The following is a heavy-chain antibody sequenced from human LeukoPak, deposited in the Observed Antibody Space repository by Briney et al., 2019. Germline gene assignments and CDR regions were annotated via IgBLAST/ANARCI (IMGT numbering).Heavy chain of an antibody. CDR1: GFTFSSYW. D-gene: IGHD3-22*01. CDR2: INSDGSST. V-gene: IGHV3-74*01. Sequence: GGSLRLSCAASGFTFSSYWMHWVRQAPGKGLVWVSRINSDGSSTSYADSVKGRFTISRDNAKNTLYLQMNSLRAEDTAVYYCARDQYDSSGYYRLFDYWGQGTLVTVSS. J-gene: IGHJ4*02. CDR3: ARDQYDSSGYYRLFDY.